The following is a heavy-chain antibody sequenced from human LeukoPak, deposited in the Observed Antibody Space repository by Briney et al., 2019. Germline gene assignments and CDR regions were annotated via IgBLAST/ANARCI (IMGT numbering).Heavy chain of an antibody. V-gene: IGHV3-30*18. CDR1: GFTFSSYG. CDR2: ISYDGSNK. J-gene: IGHJ6*02. Sequence: GGSLGLSCAASGFTFSSYGMHWVRQAPGKGLEWVAVISYDGSNKYYADSVKGRFTISRDNSKNTLYLQMSSLRAEDTAVYYCAKDRAYYDSSGQYYYYGMDVWGQGTTVTVSS. D-gene: IGHD3-22*01. CDR3: AKDRAYYDSSGQYYYYGMDV.